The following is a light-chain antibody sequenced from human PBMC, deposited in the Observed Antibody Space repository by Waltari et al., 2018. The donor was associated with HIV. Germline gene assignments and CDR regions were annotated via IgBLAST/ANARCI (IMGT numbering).Light chain of an antibody. CDR1: SSAIGSYNL. CDR3: CSYAGSPTFVI. Sequence: QSALTQPASGSGSLVQSTTISCTGTSSAIGSYNLVSWYQQYPGKAPKVIIYDVNKWPSGVSHRFSGFKAANTASLTISGLQAEDEADYYCCSYAGSPTFVIFGGGTKVTVL. J-gene: IGLJ2*01. V-gene: IGLV2-23*02. CDR2: DVN.